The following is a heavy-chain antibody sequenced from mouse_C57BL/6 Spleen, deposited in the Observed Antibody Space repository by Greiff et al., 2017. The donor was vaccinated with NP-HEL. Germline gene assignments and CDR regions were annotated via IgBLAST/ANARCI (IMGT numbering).Heavy chain of an antibody. V-gene: IGHV10-3*01. D-gene: IGHD1-1*01. J-gene: IGHJ3*01. Sequence: EVQLVESGGGLVQPKGSLKLSCAASGFTFNTYAMHWVRQAPGKGLEWVARIRRKSSNYATYYADSVKDRFTISRDDSQSMLYLQMNNLKTEDTAMYCCVRDNDGSSPFAYWGQGTLVTVSA. CDR2: IRRKSSNYAT. CDR3: VRDNDGSSPFAY. CDR1: GFTFNTYA.